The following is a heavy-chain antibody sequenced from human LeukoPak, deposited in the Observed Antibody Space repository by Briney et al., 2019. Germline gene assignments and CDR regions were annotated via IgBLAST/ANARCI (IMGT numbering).Heavy chain of an antibody. CDR1: GGSLSGFY. CDR2: INHSGST. CDR3: AVGNCPATSCYPGVAFDI. D-gene: IGHD2-2*01. Sequence: SETLSLTCAVYGGSLSGFYWSWIRQPPGKGLEWIGEINHSGSTNYNPSLQSRVTISVDTSKNQFSLKLTSVTAADTAVYYCAVGNCPATSCYPGVAFDIWGQGTMVTVSS. V-gene: IGHV4-34*01. J-gene: IGHJ3*02.